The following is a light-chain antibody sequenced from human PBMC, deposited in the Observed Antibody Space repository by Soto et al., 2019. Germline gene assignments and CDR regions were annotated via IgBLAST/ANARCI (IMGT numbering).Light chain of an antibody. CDR1: QNVYNN. CDR2: DAS. J-gene: IGKJ4*01. Sequence: EIVMTQSPATLSVSPGEGATLSCKASQNVYNNLAWYQQRPGQPPRLLIYDASTRATGISARFSGSGYGTEFTIPISSLQSEDFAVYFCQQCRNWPLTFGGGTKVEIK. CDR3: QQCRNWPLT. V-gene: IGKV3-15*01.